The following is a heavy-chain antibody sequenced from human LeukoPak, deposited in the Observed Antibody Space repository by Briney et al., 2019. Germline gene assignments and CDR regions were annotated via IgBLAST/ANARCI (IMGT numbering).Heavy chain of an antibody. CDR1: GFSLSTSGVG. CDR2: NYWHDDR. Sequence: SGPTLVKPTQTLTLTCTFSGFSLSTSGVGVVWIRQPPGKALEWLALNYWHDDRRYNPSLRGRLTLTKDTSKNQVILTMTNVDPDDTATYFCAHFSTPVTTGFFDPWGQGLLVTVSS. CDR3: AHFSTPVTTGFFDP. V-gene: IGHV2-5*01. J-gene: IGHJ5*02. D-gene: IGHD4-17*01.